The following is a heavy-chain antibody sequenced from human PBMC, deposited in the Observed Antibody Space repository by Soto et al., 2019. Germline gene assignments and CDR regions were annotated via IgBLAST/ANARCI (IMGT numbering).Heavy chain of an antibody. D-gene: IGHD4-4*01. V-gene: IGHV4-31*03. CDR2: IYYSGST. J-gene: IGHJ4*02. CDR1: GGSISSGGYY. Sequence: SETLSLTCTVSGGSISSGGYYWSWIRQHPGKGLEWIGYIYYSGSTYYNPSLKSRVTISVDTSKNQFSLKLSSVTAADTAVYYCARYDYSIIDYWGQGALVTVSS. CDR3: ARYDYSIIDY.